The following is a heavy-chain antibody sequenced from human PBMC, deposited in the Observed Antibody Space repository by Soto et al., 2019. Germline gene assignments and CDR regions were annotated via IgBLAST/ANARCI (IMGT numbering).Heavy chain of an antibody. V-gene: IGHV3-23*01. J-gene: IGHJ4*02. CDR2: ISGSGGST. Sequence: SLRLSCAASGFTFSSDAMSWVRQAPGKGLEWVSAISGSGGSTYYADSVKGRFTISRDNSKNTLYLQMNSLRAEDTAVYYCAKDLYYYDSSGTYGLFDYWGQGTLVTVSS. CDR1: GFTFSSDA. D-gene: IGHD3-22*01. CDR3: AKDLYYYDSSGTYGLFDY.